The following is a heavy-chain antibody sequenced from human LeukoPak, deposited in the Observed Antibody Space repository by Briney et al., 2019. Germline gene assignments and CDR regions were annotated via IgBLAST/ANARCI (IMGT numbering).Heavy chain of an antibody. CDR1: GFTFSSYE. CDR2: IGSSGSNI. J-gene: IGHJ4*02. CDR3: ARIMTTVTTSDC. Sequence: PGGSLRLSCAASGFTFSSYEMNWVRQAPGKGLEWVSYIGSSGSNIYYADSVKGRFTISRDNAKNSLYLQMNRLRAEDTAVYYCARIMTTVTTSDCWGQGTLVTVSS. V-gene: IGHV3-48*03. D-gene: IGHD4-17*01.